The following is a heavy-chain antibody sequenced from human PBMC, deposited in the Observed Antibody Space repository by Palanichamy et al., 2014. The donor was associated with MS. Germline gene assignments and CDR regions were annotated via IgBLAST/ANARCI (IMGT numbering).Heavy chain of an antibody. CDR3: ARDQGSSSGVPLDV. J-gene: IGHJ6*02. Sequence: EVQLVESGGGLVQPGGSLRLSCAASGFSFSNYWMNWVRQSPVKGLEWVANIKQDGNVKYYLDSVKGRFTISRDNDKNSLYLQMESLRPDDAAVYYCARDQGSSSGVPLDVWGPGTTVTVSS. V-gene: IGHV3-7*04. CDR1: GFSFSNYW. D-gene: IGHD2-15*01. CDR2: IKQDGNVK.